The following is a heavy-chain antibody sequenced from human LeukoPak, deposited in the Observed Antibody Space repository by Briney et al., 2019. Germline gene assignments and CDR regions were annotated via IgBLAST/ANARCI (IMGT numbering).Heavy chain of an antibody. CDR2: IYSGGST. D-gene: IGHD2-15*01. J-gene: IGHJ4*02. CDR3: ARDRGYCSGGSCYSGFYY. V-gene: IGHV3-66*01. Sequence: GGSLRLSCAASGFTVSNDYITWIRQAPGKGLEWVSVIYSGGSTYYADSVKGRFTISRDNSKNTLYLQMNSLRAEDTAVYYCARDRGYCSGGSCYSGFYYWGQGTLVTVSS. CDR1: GFTVSNDY.